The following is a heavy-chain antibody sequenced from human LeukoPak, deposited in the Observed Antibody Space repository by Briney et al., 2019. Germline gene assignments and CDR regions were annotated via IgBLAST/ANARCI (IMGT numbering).Heavy chain of an antibody. CDR2: IKQDGSEK. J-gene: IGHJ4*02. D-gene: IGHD5-24*01. CDR1: GFTFSSYW. CDR3: ARRIQGMAPYYFDY. V-gene: IGHV3-7*01. Sequence: GGSLRLSCAASGFTFSSYWMSWVRQAPGKGLEWVANIKQDGSEKYYVDSVKGRFTISRDNAKNTLYLQMNSLRAEDTAVYYCARRIQGMAPYYFDYWGQGTLVTVSS.